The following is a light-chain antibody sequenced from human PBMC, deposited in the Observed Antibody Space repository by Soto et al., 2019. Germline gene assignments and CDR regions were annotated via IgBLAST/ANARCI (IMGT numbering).Light chain of an antibody. Sequence: DIQLTQSASFLSASLGDRVTITCGASQGISSSLAWYQQKPGEAPKLLIYADSTLQSGAPSRFSGSGYGTEFNLTISSLQADDFARYYCQKLHNFPLTFGQGTRLEIK. CDR2: ADS. CDR3: QKLHNFPLT. V-gene: IGKV1-9*01. CDR1: QGISSS. J-gene: IGKJ5*01.